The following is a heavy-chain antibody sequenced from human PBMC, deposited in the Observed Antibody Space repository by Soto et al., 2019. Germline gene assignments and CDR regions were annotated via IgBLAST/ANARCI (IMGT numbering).Heavy chain of an antibody. V-gene: IGHV1-18*01. D-gene: IGHD3-10*01. Sequence: ASVKVSCKASGYTFTSYGISWVRQAPGQGLEWMGWISAYNGNTNYAQKLQGRVTMTTDTSTSTAYMELRSLRSDDTAVYYCARGIGWFGDLYPDYYYYYGMDVWGQGTTVTVSS. CDR3: ARGIGWFGDLYPDYYYYYGMDV. CDR2: ISAYNGNT. CDR1: GYTFTSYG. J-gene: IGHJ6*02.